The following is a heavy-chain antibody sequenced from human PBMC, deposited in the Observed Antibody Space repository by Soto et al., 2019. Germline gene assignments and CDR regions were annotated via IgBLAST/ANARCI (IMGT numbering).Heavy chain of an antibody. J-gene: IGHJ5*02. Sequence: PGESLKISCKCSGYSFTSYWIGWVRQMPGKGLEWMGIIYPGDSDTRYSPSFQGQVTISADKSISTAYLQWSSLKASDTAMYYCARETYDYVWGSYRSATNWFDPWGQGTLVTVSS. CDR1: GYSFTSYW. CDR2: IYPGDSDT. CDR3: ARETYDYVWGSYRSATNWFDP. D-gene: IGHD3-16*02. V-gene: IGHV5-51*01.